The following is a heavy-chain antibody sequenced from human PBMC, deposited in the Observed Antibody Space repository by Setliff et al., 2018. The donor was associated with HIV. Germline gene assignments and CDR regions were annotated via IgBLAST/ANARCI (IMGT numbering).Heavy chain of an antibody. V-gene: IGHV4-61*02. CDR3: ARAAAGNTGPFDL. CDR1: GGSISSGNYY. Sequence: PSETLSLTCTVSGGSISSGNYYWSWVRQPAGKGLEWVGRIYTSGSTKYSPSLKSRVTISMDTSKNQFSLKLTSVTASDTAVYYCARAAAGNTGPFDLWGQGTLVTVSS. J-gene: IGHJ4*02. D-gene: IGHD4-17*01. CDR2: IYTSGST.